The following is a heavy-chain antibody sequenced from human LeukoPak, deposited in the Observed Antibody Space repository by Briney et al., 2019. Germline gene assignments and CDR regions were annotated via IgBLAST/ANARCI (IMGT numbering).Heavy chain of an antibody. CDR1: GGSISSSNW. D-gene: IGHD3-3*01. V-gene: IGHV4-4*02. J-gene: IGHJ4*02. Sequence: SETLSLTCAVSGGSISSSNWWSWVRQPPGKGLEWIGEIYHSGSTNYNPPLKSRVTISVDKSKNQFPLKLNSVTAADTAVYYCARLDYDFTSGFDYWGQGTLVTVSS. CDR2: IYHSGST. CDR3: ARLDYDFTSGFDY.